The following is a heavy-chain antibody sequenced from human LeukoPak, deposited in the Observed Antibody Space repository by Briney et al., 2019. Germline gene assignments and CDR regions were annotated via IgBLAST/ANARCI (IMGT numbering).Heavy chain of an antibody. CDR2: IYYSGST. CDR1: GGSISSYY. V-gene: IGHV4-59*12. D-gene: IGHD2-2*01. Sequence: SETLSLTCTVSGGSISSYYWNWIRQPPGKGLEWIGYIYYSGSTNYNPSLKSRVTISVDTSKNQFSLKLSSVTAADTAVYYCARAPDIVVVPAAYYFDYWGQGTLVTVSS. CDR3: ARAPDIVVVPAAYYFDY. J-gene: IGHJ4*02.